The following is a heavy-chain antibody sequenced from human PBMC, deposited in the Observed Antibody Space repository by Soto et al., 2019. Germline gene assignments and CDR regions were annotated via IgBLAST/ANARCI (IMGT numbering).Heavy chain of an antibody. CDR1: GGSFSSGGYS. V-gene: IGHV4-30-2*05. Sequence: PSETLSLTCTVSGGSFSSGGYSWSWIRQPPGKGLEWIGYIYHGGSTYYNPSLKSRVTISVDTSKNQFSLKLSSVTAADTAVYYCAREGYSYGVDYWGQGTLVTVSS. J-gene: IGHJ4*02. CDR3: AREGYSYGVDY. D-gene: IGHD5-18*01. CDR2: IYHGGST.